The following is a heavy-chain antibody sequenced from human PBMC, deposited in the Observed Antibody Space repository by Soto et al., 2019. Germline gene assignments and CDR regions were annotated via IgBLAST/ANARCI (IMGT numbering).Heavy chain of an antibody. J-gene: IGHJ5*02. V-gene: IGHV3-74*01. D-gene: IGHD2-15*01. CDR3: AREFCSGGNCYTYYFDP. CDR1: GLTFNRYW. CDR2: INTDGSST. Sequence: PGGSLRLSCAASGLTFNRYWMHWVRHAPGKGLVWVSHINTDGSSTNYADSVKGRFTISRDNAKSTLFLQMNSLRDEDTAVYYCAREFCSGGNCYTYYFDPWGQGIPVTVS.